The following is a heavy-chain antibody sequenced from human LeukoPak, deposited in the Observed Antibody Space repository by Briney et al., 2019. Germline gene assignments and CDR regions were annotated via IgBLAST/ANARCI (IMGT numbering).Heavy chain of an antibody. CDR1: GGSISSYY. CDR2: IYTSGST. D-gene: IGHD3-10*01. J-gene: IGHJ4*02. CDR3: ARADPGYYYGLMEEFDY. V-gene: IGHV4-4*07. Sequence: SETLSLTCTVSGGSISSYYWSWIRQPAGKGLEWIGRIYTSGSTNYNPSLKSRVTMSVDTSKNQFSMKLSSVTAADTAVYYCARADPGYYYGLMEEFDYWGQGTLVTVSS.